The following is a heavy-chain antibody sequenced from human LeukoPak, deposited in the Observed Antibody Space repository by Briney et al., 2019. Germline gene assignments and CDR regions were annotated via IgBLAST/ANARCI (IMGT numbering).Heavy chain of an antibody. V-gene: IGHV3-21*01. CDR3: ARERFSSGRYQDY. Sequence: PGGSLRLSCAASGFTFSSYSMDWVRQAPGKGLEWVSSISSSSSYIYYADSVKGRFTISRDNAKNSPYLQMSSLRAEDTAVYYCARERFSSGRYQDYWGQGTLVTVSS. D-gene: IGHD6-19*01. J-gene: IGHJ4*02. CDR1: GFTFSSYS. CDR2: ISSSSSYI.